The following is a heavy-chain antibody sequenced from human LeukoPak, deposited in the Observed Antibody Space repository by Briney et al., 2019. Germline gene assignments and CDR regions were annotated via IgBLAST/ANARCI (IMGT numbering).Heavy chain of an antibody. CDR3: AKGAAAWAFDI. J-gene: IGHJ3*02. D-gene: IGHD6-25*01. Sequence: GGSLRLSCAASGFTFSSYGMHWVRQAPGKGLEWVAVISYDGSNKYCADSVKGRFTISRDNSKNTLYLQMNSLRAEDTAVYYCAKGAAAWAFDIWGQGTMVTVSS. CDR1: GFTFSSYG. CDR2: ISYDGSNK. V-gene: IGHV3-30*18.